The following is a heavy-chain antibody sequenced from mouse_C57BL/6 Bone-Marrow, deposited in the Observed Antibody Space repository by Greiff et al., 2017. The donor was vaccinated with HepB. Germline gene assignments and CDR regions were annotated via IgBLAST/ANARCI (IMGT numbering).Heavy chain of an antibody. D-gene: IGHD2-2*01. J-gene: IGHJ4*01. CDR1: GFTFSSYA. Sequence: EVQGVESGGGLVKPGGSLKLSCAASGFTFSSYAMSWVRQTPEKRLEWVATISDGGSYTYYPDNVKGRFTISRDNAKNNLYLQMRHLKSEDTAMYSCASMVTTRGFYAMDYWGQGTSVTVSS. CDR3: ASMVTTRGFYAMDY. V-gene: IGHV5-4*01. CDR2: ISDGGSYT.